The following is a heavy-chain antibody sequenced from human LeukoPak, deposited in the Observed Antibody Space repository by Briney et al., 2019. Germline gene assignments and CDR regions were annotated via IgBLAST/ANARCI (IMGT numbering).Heavy chain of an antibody. V-gene: IGHV3-53*01. Sequence: PGGSLRLSCAASGFTVSTNYMSWVRQAPGKGLEWVSVICSGGSTYYADSVKGRFTISRDNSKNTLYLQMNSLRAEDTAVYYCARATYGDYGWYFDLWGRGTLVTVSS. CDR1: GFTVSTNY. CDR3: ARATYGDYGWYFDL. J-gene: IGHJ2*01. CDR2: ICSGGST. D-gene: IGHD4-17*01.